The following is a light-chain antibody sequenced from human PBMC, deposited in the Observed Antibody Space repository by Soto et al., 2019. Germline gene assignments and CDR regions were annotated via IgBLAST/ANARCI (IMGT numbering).Light chain of an antibody. CDR1: SSDVGSYNL. Sequence: QSALTQPASVSGSPGQSITISCTGTSSDVGSYNLVSWYQQHPGKAPKLMIYEGSKRPSGVSNRFSGSKSGNTASLTISGLQAEDEADYYCCSYAGSSTFAVFGGGTKLNVL. J-gene: IGLJ2*01. CDR2: EGS. V-gene: IGLV2-23*03. CDR3: CSYAGSSTFAV.